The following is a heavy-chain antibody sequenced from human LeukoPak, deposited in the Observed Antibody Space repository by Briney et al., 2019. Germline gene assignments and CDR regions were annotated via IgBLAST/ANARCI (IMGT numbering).Heavy chain of an antibody. J-gene: IGHJ4*02. D-gene: IGHD3-22*01. CDR2: IYSGGST. CDR1: GFTVSSNY. Sequence: PGGSLRLSCAASGFTVSSNYMSWVRQAPGKGLEWVSVIYSGGSTYYADSVKGRFTISRDNSKNTLYLQMNSLRAEDTAVYYCARDGFVDYYDSSGYYYWGQGTLVTVSS. V-gene: IGHV3-53*01. CDR3: ARDGFVDYYDSSGYYY.